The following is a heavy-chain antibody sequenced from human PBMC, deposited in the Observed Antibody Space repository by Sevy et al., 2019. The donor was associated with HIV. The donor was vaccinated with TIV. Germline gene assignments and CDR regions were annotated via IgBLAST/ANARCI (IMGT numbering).Heavy chain of an antibody. CDR2: ISYIGST. V-gene: IGHV4-61*01. CDR3: VRDRIDAAGGYFDY. CDR1: GGSVSSGNYY. J-gene: IGHJ4*02. D-gene: IGHD6-13*01. Sequence: SETLSLTCSVSGGSVSSGNYYWTWIRQPPGKGLEWIGYISYIGSTNYNPSLKSRVTISIDTSKNQLSLRLSSVTAADTAVYYCVRDRIDAAGGYFDYWGRGTLVTVSS.